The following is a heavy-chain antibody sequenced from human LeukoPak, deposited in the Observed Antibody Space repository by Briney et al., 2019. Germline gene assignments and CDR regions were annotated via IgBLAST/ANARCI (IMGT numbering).Heavy chain of an antibody. J-gene: IGHJ4*02. CDR3: ATGEWELPEF. V-gene: IGHV4-38-2*01. D-gene: IGHD1-26*01. Sequence: PSETLSLTCAVSGYSISSGYYWGRIRQPPGKGLEWIGSIYHSGSTYYNPSLKSRVTISVDTSKNQFSLKLSSVTAADTAVYYCATGEWELPEFWGQGTLVTVSS. CDR1: GYSISSGYY. CDR2: IYHSGST.